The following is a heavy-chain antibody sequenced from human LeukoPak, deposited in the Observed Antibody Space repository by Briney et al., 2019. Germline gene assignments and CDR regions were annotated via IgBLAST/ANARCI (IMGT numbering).Heavy chain of an antibody. D-gene: IGHD5-18*01. Sequence: NSSETLSLTYAVSGGSISSGGYSWSWIRQPPGKGLEWIGYIYHSGSTYYNPSLKSRVTISVDRSKNRFSLKLSSVTAADTAVYYCARWIQLWFYFDYWGQGTLVTVSS. J-gene: IGHJ4*02. CDR2: IYHSGST. V-gene: IGHV4-30-2*01. CDR1: GGSISSGGYS. CDR3: ARWIQLWFYFDY.